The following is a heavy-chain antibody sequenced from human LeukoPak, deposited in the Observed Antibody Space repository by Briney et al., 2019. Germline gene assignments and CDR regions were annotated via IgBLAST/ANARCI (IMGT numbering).Heavy chain of an antibody. V-gene: IGHV3-23*01. J-gene: IGHJ6*03. CDR3: ARVTIFGVGYYYYYYMDV. CDR2: ISGRGANT. D-gene: IGHD3-3*01. Sequence: GGSLRLSCAASGFTFSDYAIHWVRQAPGRGLEWVSAISGRGANTYYADSVKGRFTISRDNSKNTLYLQMNSLRAEDTAVYYCARVTIFGVGYYYYYYMDVWGKGTTVTVSS. CDR1: GFTFSDYA.